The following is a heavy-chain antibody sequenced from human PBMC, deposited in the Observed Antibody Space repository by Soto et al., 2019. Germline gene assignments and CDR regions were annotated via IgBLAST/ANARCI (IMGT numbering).Heavy chain of an antibody. J-gene: IGHJ4*02. CDR2: IRNGGSNE. CDR1: GFTFSTYD. Sequence: QVRLVESGGGVVQPGGSLRISCAASGFTFSTYDMHWVRQAPGKGLEWVAVIRNGGSNEYYADSVKGRFTISRDNSKDTLYLQMSSLRAEDTAVYYCATRDSGQIIVPPAAMPFDFWGQGTLVTVSS. D-gene: IGHD2-2*01. CDR3: ATRDSGQIIVPPAAMPFDF. V-gene: IGHV3-30*02.